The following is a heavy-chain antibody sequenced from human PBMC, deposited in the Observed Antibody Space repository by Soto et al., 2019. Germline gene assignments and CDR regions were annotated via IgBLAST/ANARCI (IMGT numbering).Heavy chain of an antibody. V-gene: IGHV3-23*01. J-gene: IGHJ4*02. D-gene: IGHD6-13*01. CDR3: AKVGVRAAAVVAGFDY. Sequence: GESLKISCAASGFTFSSYAMSWVRQAPGKGLEWVSAISGSGGSTYYADSVKGRFTISRDNSKNTLYLQMNSLRAEDTAVYYCAKVGVRAAAVVAGFDYWGQGTLVTVSS. CDR2: ISGSGGST. CDR1: GFTFSSYA.